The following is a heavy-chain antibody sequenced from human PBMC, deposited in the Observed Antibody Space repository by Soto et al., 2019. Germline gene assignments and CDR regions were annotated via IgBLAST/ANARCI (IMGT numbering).Heavy chain of an antibody. J-gene: IGHJ4*02. V-gene: IGHV4-39*01. CDR1: GGSISSSSYC. Sequence: QLQLQESGPGLVKPSETLSLTCTVSGGSISSSSYCWGWIRQPPGKGLEWIGSIYYSGSTYYNPSLKSRVTISVDTSKIQFSLKLSSVTAADTAVYYCASLAAAGTMDYWGQGTLVTVSS. CDR3: ASLAAAGTMDY. CDR2: IYYSGST. D-gene: IGHD6-13*01.